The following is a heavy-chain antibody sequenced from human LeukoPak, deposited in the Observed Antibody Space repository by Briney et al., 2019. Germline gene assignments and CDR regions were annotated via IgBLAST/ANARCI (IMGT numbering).Heavy chain of an antibody. CDR2: IYHSGNT. CDR1: GYSISSGYY. Sequence: PSETLSLTCTVSGYSISSGYYWGWIRQPPGKGLEWIGSIYHSGNTYYNPSLKSRVTISVDTSKNQFSLKLRSVTAADTAVYHCARGKSRGSHIDYWGQGTLVTVSS. CDR3: ARGKSRGSHIDY. D-gene: IGHD1-26*01. J-gene: IGHJ4*02. V-gene: IGHV4-38-2*02.